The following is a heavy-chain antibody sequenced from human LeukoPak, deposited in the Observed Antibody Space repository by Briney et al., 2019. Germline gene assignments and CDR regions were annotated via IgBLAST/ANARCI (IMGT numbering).Heavy chain of an antibody. V-gene: IGHV3-23*01. CDR1: GFTFSSYA. CDR2: ISGSGGST. Sequence: GGSLRLSCAASGFTFSSYAMSWVRQAPGQGLEWVSAISGSGGSTYYADSVKGRFTISRDNSKNTLYLQMNSLRAEDTAVYYCAKAGEYYYGSGSILWGQGTLVTVSS. J-gene: IGHJ4*02. D-gene: IGHD3-10*01. CDR3: AKAGEYYYGSGSIL.